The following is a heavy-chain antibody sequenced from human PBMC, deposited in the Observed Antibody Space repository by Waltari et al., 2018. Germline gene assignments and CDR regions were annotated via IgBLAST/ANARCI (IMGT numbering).Heavy chain of an antibody. CDR2: SYHSGGT. D-gene: IGHD3-3*02. CDR1: GGSISSSNW. V-gene: IGHV4-4*02. J-gene: IGHJ6*02. CDR3: AGGTPLASIYYYGMDV. Sequence: QVQLQESGPGLVKPSGTLSLTCAVSGGSISSSNWWSWVRQPPGKGLEWIGESYHSGGTRDNPARKSRVTISVDKSKNQFSLKLSSVTAADTAVYYWAGGTPLASIYYYGMDVWGQGTTVTVSS.